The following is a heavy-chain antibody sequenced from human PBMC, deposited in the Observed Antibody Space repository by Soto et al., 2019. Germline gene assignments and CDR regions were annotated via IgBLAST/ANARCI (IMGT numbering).Heavy chain of an antibody. D-gene: IGHD2-15*01. CDR3: ARDSIYCSGGSCRGFDY. V-gene: IGHV3-64*01. J-gene: IGHJ4*02. CDR2: ISSNGGST. Sequence: GGSLRLSCAASGFTFSSYAMHWVRQAPGKGLEYVSAISSNGGSTYYANSVKGRFTISRDNSKNTLYLQMGSLRAEDMAVYYCARDSIYCSGGSCRGFDYWGQGTLVTVSS. CDR1: GFTFSSYA.